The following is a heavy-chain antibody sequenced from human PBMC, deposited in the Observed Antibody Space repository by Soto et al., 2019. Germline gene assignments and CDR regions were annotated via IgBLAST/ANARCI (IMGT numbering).Heavy chain of an antibody. J-gene: IGHJ4*02. Sequence: ASVKVSCKTSGFIFTGHFIHWVRQAPGQGLEWMVWLNPNSGGVTKYAQSSQGLLTMAKDTSITTNTMHLNNIISDDPAQYLSAGGPGVIFSQFDYWGQGTLVTVSS. D-gene: IGHD2-21*01. CDR3: AGGPGVIFSQFDY. V-gene: IGHV1-2*02. CDR1: GFIFTGHF. CDR2: LNPNSGGVT.